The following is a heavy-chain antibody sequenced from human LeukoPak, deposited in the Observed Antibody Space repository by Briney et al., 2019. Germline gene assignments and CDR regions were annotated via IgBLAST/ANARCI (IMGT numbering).Heavy chain of an antibody. J-gene: IGHJ4*02. V-gene: IGHV1-8*03. D-gene: IGHD3-22*01. CDR3: ARGAYYYDSSGYAPSNIFDY. Sequence: ASVKVSCKASGYTFTSYDINWVRQATGQGLEWMGWMNPNSGNTGYAQKFQGRGTITRNTSISTADMELSSLRSEDTAVYYCARGAYYYDSSGYAPSNIFDYWGQGTLVTVSS. CDR1: GYTFTSYD. CDR2: MNPNSGNT.